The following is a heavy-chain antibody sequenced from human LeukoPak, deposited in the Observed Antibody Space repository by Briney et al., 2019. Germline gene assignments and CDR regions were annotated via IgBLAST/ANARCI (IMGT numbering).Heavy chain of an antibody. Sequence: GASVKVACKASGYTFTSYGISWVRQAPGQGLEWMGWISAYNGNTNYAQKLQGRVTMTTDTSTSTAYMELRSLRSDDTAVYYCASGGRPYYYYGMDVWGQGTTVTVSS. CDR3: ASGGRPYYYYGMDV. V-gene: IGHV1-18*01. CDR2: ISAYNGNT. CDR1: GYTFTSYG. D-gene: IGHD2-15*01. J-gene: IGHJ6*02.